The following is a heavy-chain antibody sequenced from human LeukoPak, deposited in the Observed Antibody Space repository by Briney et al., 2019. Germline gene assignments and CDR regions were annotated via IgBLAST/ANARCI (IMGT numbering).Heavy chain of an antibody. D-gene: IGHD2-2*01. V-gene: IGHV1-2*02. CDR1: GYTFTGYY. CDR2: INPNSGGT. J-gene: IGHJ4*02. CDR3: ARDLIVVVPAAMEDY. Sequence: ASVKVSCKASGYTFTGYYMHWVRQAPGQGLEWMGWINPNSGGTNYARKFQGRVTMTRDTSISTAYMELSRLRSDDTAVYYCARDLIVVVPAAMEDYWGQGTLVTVSS.